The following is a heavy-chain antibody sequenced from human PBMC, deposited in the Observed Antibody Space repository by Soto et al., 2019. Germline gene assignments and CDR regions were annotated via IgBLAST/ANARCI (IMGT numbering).Heavy chain of an antibody. CDR1: GGSISSGHW. D-gene: IGHD6-19*01. V-gene: IGHV4-4*02. Sequence: QVELQESGPGLVKTSGALSLTCAVSGGSISSGHWWSWVRQPPGEGLEWIGEIFQSGTTNYNPSVESRVIISMDKSKNQFSLEVISVTAADTAVYFCARHKAVAGTRGFDYWGQGTLVTVSS. J-gene: IGHJ4*02. CDR3: ARHKAVAGTRGFDY. CDR2: IFQSGTT.